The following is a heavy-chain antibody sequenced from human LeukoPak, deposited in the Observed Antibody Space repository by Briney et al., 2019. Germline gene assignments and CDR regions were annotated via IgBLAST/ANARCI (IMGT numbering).Heavy chain of an antibody. Sequence: PSETLSLTCAVYGGSFSGYYWSWIRQPPGKGLEWIGGINHSGSTNYNPSLKSRVTIPVDTSKNQFSLKLSSVTAADTAVYYCARGYDILTGYTRSFDYWGQGTLVTVSS. CDR2: INHSGST. CDR3: ARGYDILTGYTRSFDY. D-gene: IGHD3-9*01. J-gene: IGHJ4*02. CDR1: GGSFSGYY. V-gene: IGHV4-34*01.